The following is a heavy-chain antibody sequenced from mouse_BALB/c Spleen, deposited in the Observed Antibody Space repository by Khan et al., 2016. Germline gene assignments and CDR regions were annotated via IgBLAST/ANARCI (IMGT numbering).Heavy chain of an antibody. D-gene: IGHD2-13*01. CDR2: ISYDGSN. CDR3: ARGLPPDY. CDR1: GYSITSGYY. Sequence: EVQLQESGPGLVKPSQSLSLTCSVTGYSITSGYYWNWIRQFPGNKLEWMGFISYDGSNNYNPSLKNRISITRDPSKNQFFLKLNSVTAEDTATYFCARGLPPDYWGQGTTLTVSS. V-gene: IGHV3-6*02. J-gene: IGHJ2*01.